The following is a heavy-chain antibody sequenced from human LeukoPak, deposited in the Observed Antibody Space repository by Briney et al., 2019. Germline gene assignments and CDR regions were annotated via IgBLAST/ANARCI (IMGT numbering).Heavy chain of an antibody. CDR3: ARGRGYSGCVPFDY. J-gene: IGHJ4*02. CDR1: GFIASSNY. CDR2: IYSGGST. V-gene: IGHV3-53*01. D-gene: IGHD5-12*01. Sequence: GGSLRLSCAASGFIASSNYMSWVRQAPGKGREWVSVIYSGGSTYYADSVKGRFSISRDYSKNTVYLQMNSPRADDTAVYYCARGRGYSGCVPFDYWGQGTLVTVSS.